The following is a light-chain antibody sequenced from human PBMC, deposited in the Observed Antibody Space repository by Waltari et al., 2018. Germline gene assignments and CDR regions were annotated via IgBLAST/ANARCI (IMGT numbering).Light chain of an antibody. V-gene: IGLV1-47*01. CDR3: AVWDDSLSGPV. Sequence: QSVLTQPPSTSGAPGQTVAISCSGSSPNIGSNYVYWYQQLPGTAPKLLIYRNNQRPSGVPDRFSGSKSGTSASLAISGLRSEDESDYYCAVWDDSLSGPVLGGGTKLTVL. J-gene: IGLJ3*02. CDR1: SPNIGSNY. CDR2: RNN.